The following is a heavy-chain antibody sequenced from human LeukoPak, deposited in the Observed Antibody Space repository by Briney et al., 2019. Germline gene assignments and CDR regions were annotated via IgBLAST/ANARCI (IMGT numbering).Heavy chain of an antibody. V-gene: IGHV3-23*01. J-gene: IGHJ4*02. CDR3: AKDVGARNDY. CDR1: GFTFSSYA. CDR2: IADSGGST. Sequence: GGSLRLSCAASGFTFSSYAMSWVRQAPGKGLEWVSAIADSGGSTYYADSVKGRFTISRDNSKNTLYLQMNSLRAEDTAVYYCAKDVGARNDYWGQGTLVTVSS.